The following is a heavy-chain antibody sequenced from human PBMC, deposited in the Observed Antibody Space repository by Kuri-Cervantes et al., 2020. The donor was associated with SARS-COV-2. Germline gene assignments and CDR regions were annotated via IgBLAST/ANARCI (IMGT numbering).Heavy chain of an antibody. CDR3: AGSSRGATGGDY. Sequence: SVKVSCKASGDTFNNYAFSWVRQAPGQGLEWMGGIIPLFGTKHSAQKFNDRVTISADESTSTTFLELNALRSEDTAIYYCAGSSRGATGGDYWGQGTLVTVSS. CDR1: GDTFNNYA. J-gene: IGHJ4*02. CDR2: IIPLFGTK. V-gene: IGHV1-69*13. D-gene: IGHD1-26*01.